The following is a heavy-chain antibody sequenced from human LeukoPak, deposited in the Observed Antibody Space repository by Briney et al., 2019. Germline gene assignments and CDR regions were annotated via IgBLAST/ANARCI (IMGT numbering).Heavy chain of an antibody. Sequence: GGSLRLSCAASGFTFSSYQMIWVRQAPGKGLEWVSYIISSSSTIYYADSVKGRFTISRDNAKNSLYLEMNSLRADDTAVYYCAELGITMIGGVWGKGTPVTI. D-gene: IGHD3-10*02. CDR1: GFTFSSYQ. CDR3: AELGITMIGGV. V-gene: IGHV3-48*03. J-gene: IGHJ6*01. CDR2: IISSSSTI.